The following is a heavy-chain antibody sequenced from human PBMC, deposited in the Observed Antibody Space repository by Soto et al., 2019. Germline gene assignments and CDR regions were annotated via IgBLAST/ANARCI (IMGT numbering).Heavy chain of an antibody. D-gene: IGHD3-9*01. Sequence: EVQLLESGGGLVQPGGSLRLSCAASGFTFSSYAMSWVRQAPGKGLEWVSAISGSGGSTYYADSVKGRFTISRDNSKNTLYLQMNSLRAEDTAVYYSAKGTVDDILTGYSYYYYYGMDVWGQGTTVTVSS. CDR3: AKGTVDDILTGYSYYYYYGMDV. J-gene: IGHJ6*02. V-gene: IGHV3-23*01. CDR2: ISGSGGST. CDR1: GFTFSSYA.